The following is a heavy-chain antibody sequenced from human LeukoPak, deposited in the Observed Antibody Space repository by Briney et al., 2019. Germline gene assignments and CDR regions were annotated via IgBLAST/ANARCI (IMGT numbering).Heavy chain of an antibody. CDR2: IYHSGTT. J-gene: IGHJ4*02. CDR1: GGSISSSNW. D-gene: IGHD3-22*01. V-gene: IGHV4-4*02. Sequence: SETLSLTCAVSGGSISSSNWWSWVRQPPGKGLEWIGEIYHSGTTNYNPSLKSRVTISVDKSKNQFSLKLRSVAAADTAVYYCARGPAYYSESSGYYRSYYFDYWGQGTLVTVSS. CDR3: ARGPAYYSESSGYYRSYYFDY.